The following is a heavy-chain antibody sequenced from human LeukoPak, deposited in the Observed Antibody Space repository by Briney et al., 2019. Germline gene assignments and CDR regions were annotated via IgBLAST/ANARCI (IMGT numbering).Heavy chain of an antibody. CDR2: INSDGSST. CDR3: ARDWVGTTVTAHFDY. Sequence: QPGGSLRLSCAASGXTFSSYWVHWVRQAPGKGLVWVSRINSDGSSTSYADSVKGRFTISRDNAKNTLYLQMNSLRAEDTAVYYCARDWVGTTVTAHFDYWGQGTMVTVSS. J-gene: IGHJ4*02. CDR1: GXTFSSYW. V-gene: IGHV3-74*01. D-gene: IGHD4-17*01.